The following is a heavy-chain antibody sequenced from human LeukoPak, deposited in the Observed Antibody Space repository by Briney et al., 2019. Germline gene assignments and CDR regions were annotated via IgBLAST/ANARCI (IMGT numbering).Heavy chain of an antibody. CDR2: IDPSDSYT. J-gene: IGHJ4*02. V-gene: IGHV5-10-1*01. CDR3: ARHRGRDGSSYYFDY. Sequence: GESLKISCKGSGYGFTSYWISWVRQMPGKGLEWMGRIDPSDSYTNYSPSFQGHVTISADKSISTAYLQWSSLKASDTAMFYCARHRGRDGSSYYFDYWGQGTLVSVSS. CDR1: GYGFTSYW. D-gene: IGHD6-6*01.